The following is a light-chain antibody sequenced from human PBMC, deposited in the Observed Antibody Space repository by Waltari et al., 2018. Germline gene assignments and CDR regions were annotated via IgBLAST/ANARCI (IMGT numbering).Light chain of an antibody. CDR2: DVN. V-gene: IGLV2-14*03. CDR1: SSDVIPYNY. Sequence: QSALTQPASVSESPGQSITHPCTATSSDVIPYNYVSWYQQHPGTAPKLLIYDVNNRPSGGSDRFSGSKSGNAASLTISRLQAEDEADYYCSSYTASGTLVFGGGTRLTVL. CDR3: SSYTASGTLV. J-gene: IGLJ2*01.